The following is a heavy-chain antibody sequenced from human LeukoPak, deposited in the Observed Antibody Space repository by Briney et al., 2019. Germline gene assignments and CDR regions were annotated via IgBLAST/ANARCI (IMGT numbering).Heavy chain of an antibody. Sequence: GESLRLSCAASGFTFRNYWMGWVRQAPGKGLEWVASMREDGGDKYYLDSVKGRFTISRDNAKNSLYLQMNSLRAEDMAVYYCARDTYRFYDYWGQGTLVTVSS. V-gene: IGHV3-7*01. CDR1: GFTFRNYW. CDR3: ARDTYRFYDY. CDR2: MREDGGDK. J-gene: IGHJ4*02.